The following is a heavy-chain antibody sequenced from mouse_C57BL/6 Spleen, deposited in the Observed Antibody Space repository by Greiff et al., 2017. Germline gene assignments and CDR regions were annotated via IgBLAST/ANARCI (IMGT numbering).Heavy chain of an antibody. V-gene: IGHV2-2*01. Sequence: QVQLQQSGPGLVQPSQSLSITCTVSGFSLTSYGVHWVRQSPGKGLEWLGVIWSGGSTDYNAAFISRLSISKDNSKSQVFFKMNSLQADDTAIYYCARTGDYSNSYFDYWGQGTTLTVSS. J-gene: IGHJ2*01. CDR3: ARTGDYSNSYFDY. D-gene: IGHD2-5*01. CDR2: IWSGGST. CDR1: GFSLTSYG.